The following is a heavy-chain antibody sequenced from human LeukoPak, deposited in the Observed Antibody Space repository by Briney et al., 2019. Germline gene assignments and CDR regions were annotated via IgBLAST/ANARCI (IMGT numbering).Heavy chain of an antibody. CDR2: IYTSGST. V-gene: IGHV4-4*07. D-gene: IGHD3-22*01. CDR3: ARGFDYDSSGYHFDY. CDR1: GGSISSYY. Sequence: SETLSLTCTVSGGSISSYYWSWIRQPAGKGLEWIGRIYTSGSTNYNPSLKSRVTMSVDTSKNQFSLKLSSVTAADTAVYYCARGFDYDSSGYHFDYWGQGTLVTVSS. J-gene: IGHJ4*02.